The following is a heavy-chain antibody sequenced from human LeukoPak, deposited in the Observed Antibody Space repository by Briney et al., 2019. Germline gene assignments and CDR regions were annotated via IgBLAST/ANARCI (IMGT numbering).Heavy chain of an antibody. Sequence: SETLSLTCTVSGGSISSGGYSWSWIRQHPGKGLEWIGYIYYSGSTYYNPSLKSRVTISVDTSKNQFSLKLSSVTAADTAVYYCARAASSDYYDSSGYWFHYWGQGTLVTVSS. CDR2: IYYSGST. D-gene: IGHD3-22*01. CDR1: GGSISSGGYS. J-gene: IGHJ4*02. CDR3: ARAASSDYYDSSGYWFHY. V-gene: IGHV4-31*03.